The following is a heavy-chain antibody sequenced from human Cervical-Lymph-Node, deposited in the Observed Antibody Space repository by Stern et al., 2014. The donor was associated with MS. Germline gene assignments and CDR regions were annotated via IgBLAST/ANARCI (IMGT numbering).Heavy chain of an antibody. V-gene: IGHV5-51*03. CDR3: ARSITASGTGGAFEF. J-gene: IGHJ4*02. Sequence: VQLMQSGAEVKKPGESLKISCKASGYSFTNYWIGWVRQRPGKGLEWMGIVFPGDSDTRHSPSLQGQVTSSADKSISTAYLQWSSLKASDTAMYYCARSITASGTGGAFEFWGQGTLVTVSS. D-gene: IGHD6-25*01. CDR1: GYSFTNYW. CDR2: VFPGDSDT.